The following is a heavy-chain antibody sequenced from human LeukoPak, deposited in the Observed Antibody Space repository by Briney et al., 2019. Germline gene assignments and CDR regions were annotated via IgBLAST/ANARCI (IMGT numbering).Heavy chain of an antibody. J-gene: IGHJ3*02. CDR1: GFTFDDYA. D-gene: IGHD3-10*01. Sequence: PGRSLRLSCAASGFTFDDYAMHWVRQAPGKGLEWVSGISWNSGSIGYADSVKGRFTISRDNAKNSLYLQMNSLRAEDTALYYCAKDINPVRGVIYSAFDIWGQGTMVTVSS. CDR2: ISWNSGSI. CDR3: AKDINPVRGVIYSAFDI. V-gene: IGHV3-9*01.